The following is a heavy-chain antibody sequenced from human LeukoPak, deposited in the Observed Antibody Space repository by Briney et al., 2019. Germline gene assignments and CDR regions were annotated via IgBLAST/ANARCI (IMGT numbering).Heavy chain of an antibody. J-gene: IGHJ6*02. CDR2: INHSGST. CDR1: GVSFSGYY. D-gene: IGHD3-3*01. V-gene: IGHV4-34*01. Sequence: KSSETLSLTCAVYGVSFSGYYWSWIRQPPGKGLEWIGKINHSGSTNYNPSLKSRVTISVDTSKNQFSLKLSSVTAADTAVYYCARGVRITIFGVVTPMDVWGQGTTVTVSS. CDR3: ARGVRITIFGVVTPMDV.